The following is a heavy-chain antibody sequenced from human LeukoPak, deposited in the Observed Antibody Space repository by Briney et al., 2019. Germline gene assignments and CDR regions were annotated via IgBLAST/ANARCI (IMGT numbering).Heavy chain of an antibody. D-gene: IGHD6-13*01. V-gene: IGHV3-30*02. Sequence: RGSLRLSCAASGFSFSDFGMHWVRQAPDKGLEWVAIIWYDGSNKYYADSVEGRFTISRDNSKNTLYLEMNSLRPEDTAVYHCAKDSKVAAAGYFFDYWGQGTLVTVSS. CDR2: IWYDGSNK. CDR1: GFSFSDFG. J-gene: IGHJ4*02. CDR3: AKDSKVAAAGYFFDY.